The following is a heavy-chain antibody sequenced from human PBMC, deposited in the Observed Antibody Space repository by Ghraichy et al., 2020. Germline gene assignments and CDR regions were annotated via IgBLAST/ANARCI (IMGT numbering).Heavy chain of an antibody. V-gene: IGHV3-64D*09. Sequence: GGSLRLSCSASGFTFRNYVMYWVRQAPGKGLEYVSSISTNGGRAYYADSVKGRFTISRDNSKSTLDLQMSSLRAEDTAVYYCVKEGENYGSESSDFWGQGTMVTVSS. D-gene: IGHD3-10*01. J-gene: IGHJ4*02. CDR1: GFTFRNYV. CDR2: ISTNGGRA. CDR3: VKEGENYGSESSDF.